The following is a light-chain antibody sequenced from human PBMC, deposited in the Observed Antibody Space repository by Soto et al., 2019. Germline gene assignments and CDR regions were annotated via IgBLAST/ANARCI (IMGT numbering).Light chain of an antibody. J-gene: IGLJ2*01. CDR1: SSNIVSHY. Sequence: QSVLTQPPSVSAAPGQTVTISCSGSSSNIVSHYVSWYQQLPGTAPKLLIYDNNQRLSVIPDRFSASKSGASATLGITGLQAGDEADYYWGTWDSSLSAVIFGGGTKVTVL. CDR2: DNN. CDR3: GTWDSSLSAVI. V-gene: IGLV1-51*01.